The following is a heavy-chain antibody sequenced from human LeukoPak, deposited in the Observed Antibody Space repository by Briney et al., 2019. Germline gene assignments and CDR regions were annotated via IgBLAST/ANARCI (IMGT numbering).Heavy chain of an antibody. V-gene: IGHV1-24*01. J-gene: IGHJ4*02. CDR3: ATLPRGHLFDS. CDR1: GDTLTELS. Sequence: ASVKVSCKLSGDTLTELSMHWVRQSPGKGLEWMGGFVPEDGETIYAQKFQGRVTLTEDTSTDTAYMELSSLRSDDTAVYFCATLPRGHLFDSWGQGTLVTVSS. CDR2: FVPEDGET. D-gene: IGHD3-10*01.